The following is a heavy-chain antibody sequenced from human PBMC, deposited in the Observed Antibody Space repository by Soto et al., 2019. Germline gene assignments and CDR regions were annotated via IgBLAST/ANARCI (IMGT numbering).Heavy chain of an antibody. J-gene: IGHJ4*02. Sequence: QVQLVESGGGVVQPGRSLRLSCAASGFIFSGYAIHWVRQAPGKGLEWVAVISYDGSNKYYADSVKGRFTISRDDSKNTLFLQMNSLRPEDTAVYYCARAVRLFDYWGQGTLVTVSS. V-gene: IGHV3-30-3*01. CDR2: ISYDGSNK. CDR1: GFIFSGYA. CDR3: ARAVRLFDY. D-gene: IGHD3-10*01.